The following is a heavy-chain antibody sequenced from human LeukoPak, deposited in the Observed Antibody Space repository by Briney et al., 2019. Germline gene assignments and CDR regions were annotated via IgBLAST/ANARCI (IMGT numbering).Heavy chain of an antibody. Sequence: GGSLRLSCAASGFTFSSYEMNWVRQAPGKGLEWVSYISSSGSTIYYADSVKGRFTISRDNAKNSLYLQMNSLRAEDTAVYYCARGRCSSTSCYTFDPWGQGTLVTVSS. V-gene: IGHV3-48*03. CDR2: ISSSGSTI. D-gene: IGHD2-2*02. CDR1: GFTFSSYE. J-gene: IGHJ5*02. CDR3: ARGRCSSTSCYTFDP.